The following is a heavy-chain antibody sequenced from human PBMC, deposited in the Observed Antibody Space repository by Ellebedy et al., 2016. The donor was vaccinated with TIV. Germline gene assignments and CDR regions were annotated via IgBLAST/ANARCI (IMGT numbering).Heavy chain of an antibody. D-gene: IGHD2-2*03. CDR2: IIPILGIA. Sequence: AASVKVSCKASGGTFSSYAISWVRQAPGQGLEWMGRIIPILGIANYAQKFQGRVTITADKSMSTAYMELSSLRSEDTAVYYCAMDIVVVPAAMAYYYYGMDVWGQGTTVTVSS. CDR3: AMDIVVVPAAMAYYYYGMDV. J-gene: IGHJ6*02. V-gene: IGHV1-69*04. CDR1: GGTFSSYA.